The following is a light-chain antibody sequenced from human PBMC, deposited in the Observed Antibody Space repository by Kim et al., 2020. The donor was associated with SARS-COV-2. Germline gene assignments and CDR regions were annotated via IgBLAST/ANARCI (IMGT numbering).Light chain of an antibody. CDR1: DSNTGSDT. V-gene: IGLV1-44*01. CDR2: SNN. CDR3: AAWDDSLNVL. Sequence: PGERVNISGSGSDSNTGSDTVNWFQQLPGTAPKPLIYSNNQRPSGVPDRFSGSKSGTSASLAISGLQSEDEADYYCAAWDDSLNVLFGGGTQLTVL. J-gene: IGLJ3*02.